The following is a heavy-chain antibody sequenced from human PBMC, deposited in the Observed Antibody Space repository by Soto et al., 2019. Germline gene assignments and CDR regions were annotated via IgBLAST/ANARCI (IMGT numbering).Heavy chain of an antibody. CDR2: IIPIFGTA. J-gene: IGHJ4*02. CDR1: GGTFSSYA. CDR3: ARVRPCDYYDSSGYYPD. Sequence: QVQLVQSGAEVKKPGSSVKVSCKASGGTFSSYAISWVRQAPGQGLEWMGGIIPIFGTANYAQKFQGRVTITADESTSTAYMELSSLRSEDTAVYYCARVRPCDYYDSSGYYPDWGQGTLVTVSS. D-gene: IGHD3-22*01. V-gene: IGHV1-69*01.